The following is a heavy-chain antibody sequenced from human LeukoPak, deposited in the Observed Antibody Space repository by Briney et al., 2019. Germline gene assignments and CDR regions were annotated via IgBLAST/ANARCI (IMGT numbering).Heavy chain of an antibody. D-gene: IGHD5-12*01. J-gene: IGHJ6*02. CDR1: GFTFSSYS. V-gene: IGHV3-21*01. Sequence: GGSLRLSCAAPGFTFSSYSMNWVRQAPGKGLEWVSSISSSSSYIYYADSVKGRFTISRDNAKNSLYLQMNSLRAEDTAVYYCARVGGNSGYDLYYYYGMDVWGQGTTVTVSS. CDR3: ARVGGNSGYDLYYYYGMDV. CDR2: ISSSSSYI.